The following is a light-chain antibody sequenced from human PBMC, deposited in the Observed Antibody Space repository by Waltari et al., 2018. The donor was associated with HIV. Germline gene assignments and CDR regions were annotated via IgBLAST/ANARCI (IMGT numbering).Light chain of an antibody. CDR3: QQRTKWPPYT. CDR1: QSVSYQ. Sequence: EIVLTQSPGTLSLFPGERATLSCRASQSVSYQLAWYQQKPGQAPRLLIYDASNRATGIPARFSGSGSGTDFTLTISSLEPEDSAVYYCQQRTKWPPYTYGQGTRLEIK. J-gene: IGKJ2*01. CDR2: DAS. V-gene: IGKV3-11*01.